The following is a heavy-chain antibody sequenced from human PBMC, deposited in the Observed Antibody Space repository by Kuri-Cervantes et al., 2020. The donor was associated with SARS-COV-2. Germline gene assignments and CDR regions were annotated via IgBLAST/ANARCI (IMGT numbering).Heavy chain of an antibody. CDR1: GFTFSSYA. CDR2: ISSSSSYI. J-gene: IGHJ4*02. D-gene: IGHD6-13*01. Sequence: GGSLRLSCAASGFTFSSYAMSWVRQAPGKGLEWVSSISSSSSYIYYADSVKGRFTISRDNAKNSLYLQMNSLRAEDTAVYYCARPTPHIAAPIRDWGQGTLVTVSS. V-gene: IGHV3-21*01. CDR3: ARPTPHIAAPIRD.